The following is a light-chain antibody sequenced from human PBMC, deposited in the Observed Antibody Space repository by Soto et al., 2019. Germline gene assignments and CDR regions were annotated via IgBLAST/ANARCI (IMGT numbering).Light chain of an antibody. V-gene: IGKV3-15*01. CDR3: QQDNKWPPIT. CDR2: GAS. Sequence: EIVMTQSPATLSVSPGERATLSCRASQSVSSNLAWYQQKPGQAPRLLIYGASTRATGIPARFSGSGSGTEFTLTISSLQAEDGAVDDGQQDNKWPPITCGQGTRLEIK. CDR1: QSVSSN. J-gene: IGKJ5*01.